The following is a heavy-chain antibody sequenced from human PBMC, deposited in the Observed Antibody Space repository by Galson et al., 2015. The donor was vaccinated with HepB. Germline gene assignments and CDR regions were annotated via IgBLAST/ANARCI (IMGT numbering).Heavy chain of an antibody. Sequence: TLSLTCAVYGGPFNGYYWNWIRQPSGKGLEWIGEINHSGSTNYNPSLKSRVTISVDTSKNQFSLKLSSVTAADTAVYYCAGHGRGGGYWGQGTLVTVSS. J-gene: IGHJ4*02. CDR3: AGHGRGGGY. CDR2: INHSGST. V-gene: IGHV4-34*01. D-gene: IGHD3-10*01. CDR1: GGPFNGYY.